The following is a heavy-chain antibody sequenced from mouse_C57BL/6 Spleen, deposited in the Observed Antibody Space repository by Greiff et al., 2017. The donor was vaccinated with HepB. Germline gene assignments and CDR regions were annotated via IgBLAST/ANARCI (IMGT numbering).Heavy chain of an antibody. Sequence: QVQLQQSGAELVRPGSSVKLSCKASGYTFTSYWMHWVKQRPIQGLEWIGNIDPSDSETHYNQKFKDKATLTVDKSSSTAYMQLSSLTSEDSAVYYCAREGSTMVTTWFAYWGQGTLVTVSA. D-gene: IGHD2-2*01. CDR1: GYTFTSYW. CDR3: AREGSTMVTTWFAY. CDR2: IDPSDSET. V-gene: IGHV1-52*01. J-gene: IGHJ3*01.